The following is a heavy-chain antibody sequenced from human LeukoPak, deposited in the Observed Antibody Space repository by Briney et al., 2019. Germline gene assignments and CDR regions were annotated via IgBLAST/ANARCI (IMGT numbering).Heavy chain of an antibody. D-gene: IGHD5-18*01. CDR1: GFTFINYG. CDR2: IGYDESNR. Sequence: GGSLRLSCAASGFTFINYGIHWVRPAPGKGLGRGAFIGYDESNRYYADSAKGRFTISRENSKNTLYLQMNSLRAEDTGVYYCAKDQGYSQDCWGQGTLVTVSS. J-gene: IGHJ4*02. CDR3: AKDQGYSQDC. V-gene: IGHV3-30*02.